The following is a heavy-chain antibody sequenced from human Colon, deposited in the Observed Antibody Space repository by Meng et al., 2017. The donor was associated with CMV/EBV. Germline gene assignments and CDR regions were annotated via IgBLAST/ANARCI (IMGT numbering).Heavy chain of an antibody. CDR1: GFTFSTYW. D-gene: IGHD2-21*01. CDR2: INSDGSST. Sequence: GESLKIPRAASGFTFSTYWMHWVRQAPGKGLGWVSRINSDGSSTTYADSVKGRFTIARDNAKNTVYLRMNSLRVEDTAVYYCARDDYSGPEYWGQGTLVTVSS. CDR3: ARDDYSGPEY. J-gene: IGHJ4*02. V-gene: IGHV3-74*01.